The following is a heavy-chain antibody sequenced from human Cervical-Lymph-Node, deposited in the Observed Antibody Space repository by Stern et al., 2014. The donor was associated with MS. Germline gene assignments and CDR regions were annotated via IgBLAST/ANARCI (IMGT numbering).Heavy chain of an antibody. CDR1: GFNFRNYA. CDR2: ISNDGNKK. CDR3: ATQVWFDY. V-gene: IGHV3-30*04. Sequence: VQLLESGRDVVQPGRSLSLSSTASGFNFRNYAIHWVRQAPGKGLEWVAVISNDGNKKYYAESVRSRFTISRDNSKNSLYLHMNSLRPEDAAVYYCATQVWFDYWGQGTLVTVSS. D-gene: IGHD3-16*01. J-gene: IGHJ4*02.